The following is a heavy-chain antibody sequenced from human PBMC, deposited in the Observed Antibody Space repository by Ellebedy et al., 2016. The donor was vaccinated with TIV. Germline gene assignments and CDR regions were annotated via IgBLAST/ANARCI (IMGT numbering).Heavy chain of an antibody. V-gene: IGHV4-59*01. CDR3: ARGWAAAGKGWFDP. CDR2: IYYSGST. J-gene: IGHJ5*02. Sequence: MPGGSLRLSCTVSGGSISSYYWSWIRQPPGKGLEWIGYIYYSGSTNYNPSLKSRVTISVDTSKNQFSLKLSSVTAADTAMYYCARGWAAAGKGWFDPWGQGTLVTVSS. CDR1: GGSISSYY. D-gene: IGHD6-13*01.